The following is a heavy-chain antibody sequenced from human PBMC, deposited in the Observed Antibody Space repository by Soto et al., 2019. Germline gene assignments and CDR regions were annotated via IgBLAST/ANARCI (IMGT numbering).Heavy chain of an antibody. V-gene: IGHV4-4*07. CDR3: ARMRLHYYDSSGYALDY. J-gene: IGHJ4*02. CDR1: GGSISSYY. Sequence: SETLSLTCTVSGGSISSYYCSWRRQPAGKGLEWIGRIYTSGSTNYNPSLKSRVTMSVDTSKNQFSLKLSSVTAADTAVYYCARMRLHYYDSSGYALDYWGQGTLVTVSS. CDR2: IYTSGST. D-gene: IGHD3-22*01.